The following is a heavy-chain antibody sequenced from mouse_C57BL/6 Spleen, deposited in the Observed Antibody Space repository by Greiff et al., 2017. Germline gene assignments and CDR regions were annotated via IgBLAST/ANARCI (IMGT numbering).Heavy chain of an antibody. V-gene: IGHV1-64*01. CDR2: IHPNSGST. D-gene: IGHD1-1*01. J-gene: IGHJ1*03. CDR3: ARDGDYGSSYWYFDD. CDR1: GYTFTSYW. Sequence: QVQLQQPGAELVKPGASVKLSCKASGYTFTSYWMHWVKQRPGQGLEWIGMIHPNSGSTNYNAKFKSKATLTVDKSSSTAYMQLSSLTSEDSAVYYCARDGDYGSSYWYFDDWGTGTTVTVSS.